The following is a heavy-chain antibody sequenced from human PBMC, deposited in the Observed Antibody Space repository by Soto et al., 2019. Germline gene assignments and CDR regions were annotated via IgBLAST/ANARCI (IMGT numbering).Heavy chain of an antibody. D-gene: IGHD2-15*01. Sequence: PGESLKISCAASGFTVSNNYMSWVRQAPGKGLEWVSIIYSGGSTYYADSVQGRFTISRDNSKNTLFLRMSSLRAEDTAVYYCAREGGGVYCSGGSCYGRYFDFWGQGTRVTVSS. CDR1: GFTVSNNY. J-gene: IGHJ4*02. CDR2: IYSGGST. V-gene: IGHV3-53*01. CDR3: AREGGGVYCSGGSCYGRYFDF.